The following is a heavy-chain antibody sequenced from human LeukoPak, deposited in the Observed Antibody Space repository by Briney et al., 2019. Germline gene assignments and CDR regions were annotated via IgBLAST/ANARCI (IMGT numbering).Heavy chain of an antibody. CDR2: ILDNGDT. CDR1: GFTVSNNY. CDR3: VRGRLFRGGLDS. J-gene: IGHJ4*02. D-gene: IGHD2-15*01. Sequence: GGSLRLSCAASGFTVSNNYMSWVRQVPGKGPEWVSGILDNGDTNYADSVKGRFTISRDNSKNTLYLQMSSLRADDTAVYYCVRGRLFRGGLDSWGQGTLVTVS. V-gene: IGHV3-53*01.